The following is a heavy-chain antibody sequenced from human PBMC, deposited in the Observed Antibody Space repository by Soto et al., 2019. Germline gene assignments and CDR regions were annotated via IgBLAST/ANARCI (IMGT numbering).Heavy chain of an antibody. D-gene: IGHD1-26*01. V-gene: IGHV1-2*02. CDR2: INPKSGGT. CDR1: GYTFSAYY. J-gene: IGHJ4*02. Sequence: GASVKVSCKTSGYTFSAYYMHWVRQAPGQGLEWMGWINPKSGGTLYAQKFQGRVTMTRDTSISTAYMELSSLRPEDTAIYYCTKSQGPVGTVTRYTVPYSSFYFDLWGQGTQVTVSS. CDR3: TKSQGPVGTVTRYTVPYSSFYFDL.